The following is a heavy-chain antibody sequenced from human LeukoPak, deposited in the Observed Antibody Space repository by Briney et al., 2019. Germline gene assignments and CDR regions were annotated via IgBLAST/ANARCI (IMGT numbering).Heavy chain of an antibody. CDR2: ISYDGNKK. J-gene: IGHJ4*02. V-gene: IGHV3-30*04. Sequence: GGSLRLSCAASGFTFNNYAMNWVRQAPGKGLEWVAVISYDGNKKYYADSVKGRFTISRDNSKNTLYLQMNSLRAEDTAVYYCARWKSLKGTFDYWGQGTLVTVSS. CDR1: GFTFNNYA. CDR3: ARWKSLKGTFDY. D-gene: IGHD1-7*01.